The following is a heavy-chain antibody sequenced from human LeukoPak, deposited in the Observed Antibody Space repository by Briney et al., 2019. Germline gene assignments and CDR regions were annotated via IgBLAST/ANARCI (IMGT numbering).Heavy chain of an antibody. CDR3: ARENDFWSGVNFDY. V-gene: IGHV3-74*01. J-gene: IGHJ4*02. CDR2: INSDGSST. CDR1: GFTFSSYW. Sequence: PGGSLRLSCAASGFTFSSYWMHWVRQAPGKGLVWVSRINSDGSSTSYADSVKGRFTISRDNAKNTLYLQMNSPRAEDTAVYYCARENDFWSGVNFDYWGQGTLVTVSS. D-gene: IGHD3-3*01.